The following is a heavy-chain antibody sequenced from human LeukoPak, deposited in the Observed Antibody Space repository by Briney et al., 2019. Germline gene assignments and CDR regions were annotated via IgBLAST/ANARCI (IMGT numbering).Heavy chain of an antibody. CDR3: ATIIGSGWSTGY. D-gene: IGHD6-19*01. V-gene: IGHV3-48*01. CDR2: ISSSSSTI. Sequence: GGSLRLSCAASGFTFSSYGMYWVRQAPGKGLEWVSYISSSSSTIYYADSVKGRFTISRDNSKNTLYLQMNSLRAEDTAVYYCATIIGSGWSTGYWGQGTLVTVSS. J-gene: IGHJ4*02. CDR1: GFTFSSYG.